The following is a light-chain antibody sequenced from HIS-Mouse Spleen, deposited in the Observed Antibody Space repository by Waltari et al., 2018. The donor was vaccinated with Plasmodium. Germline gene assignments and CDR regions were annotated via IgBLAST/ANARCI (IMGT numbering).Light chain of an antibody. CDR2: DVG. Sequence: QSALTQSRPVSGSPGQSVTISCTGTSSDVGGYNYVSWYQQQPGKAPKLLLYDVGKRPSGVPVRFSGSKSGNTASLTISGLQAEDEADYYCCSYAGSYTYVFGTGTKFTVL. CDR3: CSYAGSYTYV. J-gene: IGLJ1*01. V-gene: IGLV2-11*01. CDR1: SSDVGGYNY.